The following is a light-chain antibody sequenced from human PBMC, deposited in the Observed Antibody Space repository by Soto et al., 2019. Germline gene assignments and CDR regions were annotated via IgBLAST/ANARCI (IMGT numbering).Light chain of an antibody. CDR1: QTIINW. V-gene: IGKV1-5*03. CDR2: KAS. Sequence: DIQMAQSPSTLSASVGGRLTITCRASQTIINWLAWYQQKPGKAPKLLIYKASTLEGEVPSRFSGSGSETEFTLTINSLQPDDSATYYCQQYHTYWWTFGQGTKVDIK. CDR3: QQYHTYWWT. J-gene: IGKJ1*01.